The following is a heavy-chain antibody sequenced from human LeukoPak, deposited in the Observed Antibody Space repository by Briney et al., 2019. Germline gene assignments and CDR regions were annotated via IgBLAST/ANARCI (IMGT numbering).Heavy chain of an antibody. CDR1: GGSFSGYY. Sequence: SETLSLTCAVYGGSFSGYYWSWIRQPPGKGLEWIGEINHSGSTNYNPSLKSRVTISVDTSKNQFSLKLSSVTAADTAVYYCARRGWFDPWGQGTLVTVSS. D-gene: IGHD3-10*01. V-gene: IGHV4-34*01. J-gene: IGHJ5*02. CDR3: ARRGWFDP. CDR2: INHSGST.